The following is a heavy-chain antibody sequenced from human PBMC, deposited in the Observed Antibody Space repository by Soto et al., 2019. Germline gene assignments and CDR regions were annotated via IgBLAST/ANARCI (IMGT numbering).Heavy chain of an antibody. Sequence: GGSLRLSCAASGFTFDDYAMHWVRQAPGKGLEWVSGISWNSGSIGYAASVKGRFTISRDNAKNYLYLQMNSLRAEDTALYYGAKGLAEAGTGPFDYWGQGTLVTVSS. V-gene: IGHV3-9*01. CDR2: ISWNSGSI. J-gene: IGHJ4*02. CDR3: AKGLAEAGTGPFDY. D-gene: IGHD6-19*01. CDR1: GFTFDDYA.